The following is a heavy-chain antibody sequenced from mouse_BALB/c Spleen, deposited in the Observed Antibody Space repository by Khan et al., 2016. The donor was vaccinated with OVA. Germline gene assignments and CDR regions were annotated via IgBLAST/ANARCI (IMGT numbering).Heavy chain of an antibody. V-gene: IGHV1S137*01. J-gene: IGHJ3*01. CDR2: ISTYYGDA. D-gene: IGHD1-1*01. Sequence: QVQLQQSGAELVRPGVSVKISCKGSGYTFTDFAMHWVKQSHAKSLEWLGVISTYYGDADYNHKFRDKATMTVDKSSSTAYMELAGLTSEDSAIYYCVRGSSKSRFAYWGQGTLVTVSA. CDR3: VRGSSKSRFAY. CDR1: GYTFTDFA.